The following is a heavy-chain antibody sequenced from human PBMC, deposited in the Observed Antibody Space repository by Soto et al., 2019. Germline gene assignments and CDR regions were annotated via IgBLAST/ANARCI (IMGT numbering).Heavy chain of an antibody. V-gene: IGHV4-59*08. D-gene: IGHD2-15*01. CDR3: ARHTPAISISDL. Sequence: SETLSLTCTVSGGSLNPYYWSWIRQPPGKGLEWIAYIYYSGTTEYNPSLKSRVTISVDMSKNQVSLHLRSVTAADTAVYYCARHTPAISISDLWGQGTLVTVSS. CDR1: GGSLNPYY. CDR2: IYYSGTT. J-gene: IGHJ4*02.